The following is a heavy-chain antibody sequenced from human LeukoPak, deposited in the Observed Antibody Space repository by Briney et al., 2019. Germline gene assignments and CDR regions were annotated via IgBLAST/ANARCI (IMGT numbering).Heavy chain of an antibody. CDR3: ARAEGVAAEFDY. Sequence: SETLSLTCTVSGGPISSGDYYWSWIRQPPGKGLEWIGYIYYSGSTYYNPSLKSRVTISVDTSKNQFSLRLSSVTAADTAVYYCARAEGVAAEFDYWGQGTLVTVSS. J-gene: IGHJ4*02. V-gene: IGHV4-30-4*01. CDR1: GGPISSGDYY. D-gene: IGHD2-15*01. CDR2: IYYSGST.